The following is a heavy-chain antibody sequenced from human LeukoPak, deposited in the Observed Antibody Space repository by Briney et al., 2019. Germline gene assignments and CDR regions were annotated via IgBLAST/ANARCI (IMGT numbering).Heavy chain of an antibody. Sequence: SETLSITCAVYGGSFSGYYWSWIRQPPGKGLEWIGEINHSGSTNYNPSLKSRVTISVDTSKNQFSLKLSSVTAADTAVYYCARRRDGYSIDYWGQGTLVTVSS. CDR2: INHSGST. CDR1: GGSFSGYY. V-gene: IGHV4-34*01. CDR3: ARRRDGYSIDY. J-gene: IGHJ4*02. D-gene: IGHD5-18*01.